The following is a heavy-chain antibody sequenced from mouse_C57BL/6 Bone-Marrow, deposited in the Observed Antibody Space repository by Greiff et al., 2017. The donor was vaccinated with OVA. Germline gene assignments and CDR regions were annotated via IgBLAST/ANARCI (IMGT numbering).Heavy chain of an antibody. CDR1: GFTFSSYT. CDR2: ISGGGGNT. Sequence: EVQGVESGGGLVKPGGSLKLSCAASGFTFSSYTMSWVRQTPEKRLEWVATISGGGGNTYYPDSVKGRFTISRDNAKNTLYLQMSSLRSEDTALYYWASGNDDAYWGQGTLVTVSA. CDR3: ASGNDDAY. J-gene: IGHJ3*01. V-gene: IGHV5-9*01. D-gene: IGHD2-2*01.